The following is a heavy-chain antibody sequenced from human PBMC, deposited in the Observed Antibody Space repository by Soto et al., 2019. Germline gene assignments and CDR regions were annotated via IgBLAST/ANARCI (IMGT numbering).Heavy chain of an antibody. CDR3: ARERATDYFDY. Sequence: GGSLRLSCAASGFTFSSYGMHWVRQAPGKGLEWVAVIWYDGSNKYYADSVKGRFTISRDNSKNTLYLQMNSLRAEDTAVYYCARERATDYFDYWGQGTLVTVSS. CDR1: GFTFSSYG. CDR2: IWYDGSNK. J-gene: IGHJ4*02. V-gene: IGHV3-33*01. D-gene: IGHD4-4*01.